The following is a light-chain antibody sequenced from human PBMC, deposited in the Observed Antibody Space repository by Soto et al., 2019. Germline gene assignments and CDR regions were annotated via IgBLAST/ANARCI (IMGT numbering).Light chain of an antibody. CDR2: END. J-gene: IGLJ2*01. Sequence: QAVVTQPPSVSAAPGQWVTISCSGSSSNIGNNYVSWYQHLPGTAPKLLIYENDKRPSGIPDRFSGSKSGTSATLGITGLQTGDEADYYCGSWDTSLSAMLFGGGTKLTVL. CDR3: GSWDTSLSAML. CDR1: SSNIGNNY. V-gene: IGLV1-51*02.